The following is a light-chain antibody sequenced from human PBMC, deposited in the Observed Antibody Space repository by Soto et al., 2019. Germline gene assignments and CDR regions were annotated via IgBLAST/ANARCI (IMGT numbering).Light chain of an antibody. Sequence: DIPMTQSPSTLSASVGDRVTITCRASQSVNSWLAWYQHKPGKVPKLLIYKASSLESGVPSRFSGSGSGTEFTLTISSLQPDDFATYYCQQYNSYTFGQGTKLEI. V-gene: IGKV1-5*03. CDR2: KAS. J-gene: IGKJ2*01. CDR3: QQYNSYT. CDR1: QSVNSW.